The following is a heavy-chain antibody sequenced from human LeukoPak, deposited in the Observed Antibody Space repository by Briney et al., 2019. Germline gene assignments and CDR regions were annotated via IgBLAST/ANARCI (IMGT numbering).Heavy chain of an antibody. V-gene: IGHV1-24*01. CDR3: ATDRGGTAWGPHYYYGLDV. Sequence: SVKVSCKVSGYTLTELSMHWVRQAPGQGLEWMGGFDPEDGETIYAQKFQGRVTMTEDTSTDTDYMELSSLSSGYTAVSDCATDRGGTAWGPHYYYGLDVWGQGTTVTVSS. CDR2: FDPEDGET. D-gene: IGHD1-1*01. CDR1: GYTLTELS. J-gene: IGHJ6*02.